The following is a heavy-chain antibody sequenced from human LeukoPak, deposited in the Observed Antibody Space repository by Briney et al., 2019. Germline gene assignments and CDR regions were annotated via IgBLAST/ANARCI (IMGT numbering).Heavy chain of an antibody. J-gene: IGHJ4*02. CDR1: GDSVSSKSTT. Sequence: SQTLSLTCAISGDSVSSKSTTWNWIRQSPSRGLEWLGRTYYASKWYNDYAVSVKSRITINPDTSKNQFSLQVNSVTPEDTAVYYCARDLESGSYEHYFDYWGQGTLVTVSS. D-gene: IGHD1-26*01. CDR2: TYYASKWYN. CDR3: ARDLESGSYEHYFDY. V-gene: IGHV6-1*01.